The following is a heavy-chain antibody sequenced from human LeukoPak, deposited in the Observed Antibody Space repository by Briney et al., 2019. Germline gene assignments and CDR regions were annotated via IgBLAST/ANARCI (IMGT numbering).Heavy chain of an antibody. D-gene: IGHD6-13*01. J-gene: IGHJ4*02. CDR2: IYYSGST. CDR1: GGSISSGGYY. CDR3: ASTAAGAIFDY. V-gene: IGHV4-31*03. Sequence: SETLSLTCTVSGGSISSGGYYWSWIRQHPGKGLEWIGYIYYSGSTYYNPSLKSRVTISVDTSKNQFSLKLSSVTAADTAVYYYASTAAGAIFDYWGQGTLVAVSS.